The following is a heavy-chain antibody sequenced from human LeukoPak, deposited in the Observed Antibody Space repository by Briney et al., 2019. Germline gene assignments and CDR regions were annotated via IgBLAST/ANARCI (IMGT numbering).Heavy chain of an antibody. D-gene: IGHD3-3*01. CDR1: GGSISSYY. CDR2: IYYSGST. CDR3: AREALWSGYYKKGFDY. J-gene: IGHJ4*02. V-gene: IGHV4-30-4*08. Sequence: SETLSLTCTVSGGSISSYYWSWIRQPPGKGLEWIGYIYYSGSTYYNPSLKSRVTISVDTSKNQFSLKLSSVTAADTAVYYCAREALWSGYYKKGFDYWGQGTLVTVSS.